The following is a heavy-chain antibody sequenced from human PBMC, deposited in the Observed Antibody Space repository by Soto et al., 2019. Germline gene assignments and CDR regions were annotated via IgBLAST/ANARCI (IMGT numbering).Heavy chain of an antibody. V-gene: IGHV3-64*01. CDR3: ARGYGYYFDY. J-gene: IGHJ4*02. Sequence: EVQLVESGGGLVQPGGSLRLSCAASGFTFSSYAMHWVRQAPGKGLEYVSVISSNGGSTDYANSVKGSFTISRDNSKNTLYLQMGSLRAEDMAVYYCARGYGYYFDYWGQGTLVTVSS. CDR1: GFTFSSYA. CDR2: ISSNGGST. D-gene: IGHD5-18*01.